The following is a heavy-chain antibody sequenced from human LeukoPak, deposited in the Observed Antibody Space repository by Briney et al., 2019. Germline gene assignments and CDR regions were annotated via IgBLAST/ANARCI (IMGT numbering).Heavy chain of an antibody. CDR3: ARLRGSGSYLVDY. CDR2: IYPGDSDT. Sequence: GESLKISCKVSRYSFPSDWIGWVRQMPGRGLEWMGIIYPGDSDTRYSPSFQGQVTISADKSISTAYVQWSSLKVSDTAMYYCARLRGSGSYLVDYWGQGTLVTVSS. V-gene: IGHV5-51*01. D-gene: IGHD3-10*01. CDR1: RYSFPSDW. J-gene: IGHJ4*02.